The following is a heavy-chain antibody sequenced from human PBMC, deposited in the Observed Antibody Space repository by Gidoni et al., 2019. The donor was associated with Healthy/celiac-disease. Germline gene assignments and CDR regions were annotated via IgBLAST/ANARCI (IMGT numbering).Heavy chain of an antibody. D-gene: IGHD3-22*01. V-gene: IGHV3-23*01. Sequence: EVQLLESGGGLVQPGGSLRLSCAASGFTFRSSAMSWVRQAPGKGLEWVSAISGSGGSTYYADSVKGRFTISRDNSKNTLYLQMNSLRAEDTAVYYCALGASSGYWGPFDYWGQGTLVTVSS. CDR1: GFTFRSSA. CDR2: ISGSGGST. CDR3: ALGASSGYWGPFDY. J-gene: IGHJ4*02.